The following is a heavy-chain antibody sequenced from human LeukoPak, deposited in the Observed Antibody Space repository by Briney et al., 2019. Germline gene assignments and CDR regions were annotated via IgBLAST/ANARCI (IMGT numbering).Heavy chain of an antibody. D-gene: IGHD6-19*01. J-gene: IGHJ4*02. CDR1: GFTFSSYS. CDR3: ARDARLAVAEYPY. Sequence: GGSLRLSCAASGFTFSSYSMNWVRQAPGKGLEWVSSISSSSSYIYHADSVKGRFTISRDNAKNSLYLQMNSLRAEDTAVYYCARDARLAVAEYPYWGQGTLVTVSS. V-gene: IGHV3-21*01. CDR2: ISSSSSYI.